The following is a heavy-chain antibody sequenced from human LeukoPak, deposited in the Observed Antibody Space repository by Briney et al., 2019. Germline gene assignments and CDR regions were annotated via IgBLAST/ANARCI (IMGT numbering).Heavy chain of an antibody. Sequence: GGSLRLSCVASGFTFSAFWMHWVRQTPGKGLVWVSRINSDGSTTNYADSVKGRFTISRDNARNTLFLQMNTLRAEDTAVYYCARGPDIVVVVAADEPDYYYGMDVWGQGTTVTVSS. CDR2: INSDGSTT. V-gene: IGHV3-74*01. D-gene: IGHD2-15*01. CDR1: GFTFSAFW. CDR3: ARGPDIVVVVAADEPDYYYGMDV. J-gene: IGHJ6*02.